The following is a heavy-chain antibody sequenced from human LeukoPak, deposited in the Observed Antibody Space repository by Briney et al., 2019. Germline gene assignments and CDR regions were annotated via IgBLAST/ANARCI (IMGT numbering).Heavy chain of an antibody. Sequence: GGSLRLSWAASGFTFSSYWMSWVRQAPGKGREWVANIKQDGSEKYYVDSVRGRFTISRDNAKNSLYLQMNSLRAEDTAVYYCARDIVVVTAIRSRGDWGQGTLVPVSS. V-gene: IGHV3-7*01. CDR2: IKQDGSEK. CDR3: ARDIVVVTAIRSRGD. CDR1: GFTFSSYW. J-gene: IGHJ1*01. D-gene: IGHD2-21*02.